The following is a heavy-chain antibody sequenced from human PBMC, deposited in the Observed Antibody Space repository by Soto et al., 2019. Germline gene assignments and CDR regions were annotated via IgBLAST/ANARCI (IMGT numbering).Heavy chain of an antibody. Sequence: LRLSCAASGFTFSSYWMSWVRQAPGKGLEWVANIKQDGSEKYYVDSVKGRFTISRDNAKNSLYLQMNSLRAEDTAVYYCARDLYYDFWSGYLYYFDYWGQGALVTVSS. V-gene: IGHV3-7*01. CDR2: IKQDGSEK. D-gene: IGHD3-3*01. J-gene: IGHJ4*02. CDR3: ARDLYYDFWSGYLYYFDY. CDR1: GFTFSSYW.